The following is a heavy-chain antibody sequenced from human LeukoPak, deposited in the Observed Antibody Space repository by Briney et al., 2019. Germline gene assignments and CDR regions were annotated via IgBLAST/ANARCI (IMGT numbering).Heavy chain of an antibody. CDR1: RFTFSSYE. CDR3: ARRSWIRVWPVLDY. CDR2: FSSNDRAI. Sequence: PGGSLRLFCAASRFTFSSYEMNWVRQAPGKGLEWLSSFSSNDRAISYADSVKGRFTISRENAKNSLYLQMNSLRGEYTAVYYWARRSWIRVWPVLDYWGQGTLVIVSS. V-gene: IGHV3-48*03. D-gene: IGHD3-10*01. J-gene: IGHJ4*02.